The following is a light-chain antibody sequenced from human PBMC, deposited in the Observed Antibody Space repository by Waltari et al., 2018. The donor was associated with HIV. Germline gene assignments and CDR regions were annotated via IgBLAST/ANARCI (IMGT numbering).Light chain of an antibody. V-gene: IGLV1-44*01. CDR3: ATWDDALSGPV. CDR2: SNN. J-gene: IGLJ3*02. Sequence: QSVLTQPPSASGTPGQRVIISCSGNRSNIGSNTVNCYQQFSGAAPTLLIYSNNQRPSAVPDRFSGSKSGSAASLAISGLKSEDEADYHCATWDDALSGPVFGAGTKLTV. CDR1: RSNIGSNT.